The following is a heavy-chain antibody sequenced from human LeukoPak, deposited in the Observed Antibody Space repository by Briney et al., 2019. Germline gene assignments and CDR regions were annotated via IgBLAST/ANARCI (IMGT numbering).Heavy chain of an antibody. CDR2: IWYDGSNK. CDR1: GFSFSSYA. J-gene: IGHJ5*02. V-gene: IGHV3-33*01. Sequence: GGSLRLSCAASGFSFSSYAIHWVRQAPGKGLEWVAVIWYDGSNKYYGDSVKGRFTISRDNAKNTLYLHMNSLRVEDTAVYYCVRADSGGWFDPWGQGTLVTVSS. D-gene: IGHD1-14*01. CDR3: VRADSGGWFDP.